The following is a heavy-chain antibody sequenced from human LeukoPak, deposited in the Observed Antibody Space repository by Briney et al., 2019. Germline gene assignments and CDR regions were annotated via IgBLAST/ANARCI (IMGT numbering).Heavy chain of an antibody. CDR1: GYTFITYG. V-gene: IGHV1-18*01. CDR2: ISPSDGST. CDR3: ARDKAPRYTYGLGH. J-gene: IGHJ4*02. D-gene: IGHD5-18*01. Sequence: ASVKVSCKASGYTFITYGINWGRQAPGQGLEWRGRISPSDGSTNFAQTLQGRVTMTTDTITSTAFMELRSLRFEDTALYYCARDKAPRYTYGLGHWGQGTLVTVSS.